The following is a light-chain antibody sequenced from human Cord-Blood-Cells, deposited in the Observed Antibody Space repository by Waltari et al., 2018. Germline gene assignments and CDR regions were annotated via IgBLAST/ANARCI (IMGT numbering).Light chain of an antibody. V-gene: IGLV2-23*01. CDR3: CSYAGSSTYV. CDR2: EGS. Sequence: QSALTQPASVSGSPGQSITISCTGTSSDVGSYNLVSWYQQHPGKALKRMIYEGSKRPSGVSNGFSGSQSGNTASLTISGLQAEDEADYYCCSYAGSSTYVFGTGTKVTVL. CDR1: SSDVGSYNL. J-gene: IGLJ1*01.